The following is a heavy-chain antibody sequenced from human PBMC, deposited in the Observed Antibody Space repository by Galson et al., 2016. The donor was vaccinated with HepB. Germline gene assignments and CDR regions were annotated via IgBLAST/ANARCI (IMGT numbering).Heavy chain of an antibody. J-gene: IGHJ4*02. Sequence: QSGAEVKKPGESLKISCKGSGYRFTTYWIGWVRQMPGKGLEWMGIIYPGDSDATYSPSFQGQVTISADRSISTAYLHWSSLKASDTAMYYCARQHYRQAPPDYWGQGTLVTVSS. D-gene: IGHD3-10*01. CDR3: ARQHYRQAPPDY. V-gene: IGHV5-51*01. CDR1: GYRFTTYW. CDR2: IYPGDSDA.